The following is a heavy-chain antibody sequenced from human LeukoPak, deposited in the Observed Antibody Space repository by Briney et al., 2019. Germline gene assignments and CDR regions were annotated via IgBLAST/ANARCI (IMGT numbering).Heavy chain of an antibody. CDR2: ISDSGGST. Sequence: GRSLRLSCSASGFPFSSYAMRWVRQAPGKGLEYVSAISDSGGSTYYEDSVKGRFTISRDNSKNTLYLQMSSLRAEDTAVYFCVRGYSFGPYGMDVWGQGTTVTVSS. V-gene: IGHV3-64D*09. CDR3: VRGYSFGPYGMDV. D-gene: IGHD2-15*01. J-gene: IGHJ6*02. CDR1: GFPFSSYA.